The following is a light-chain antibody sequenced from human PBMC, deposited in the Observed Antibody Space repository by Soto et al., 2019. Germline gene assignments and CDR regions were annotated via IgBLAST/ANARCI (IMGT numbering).Light chain of an antibody. J-gene: IGLJ1*01. Sequence: QSVLTQPASVSGSPGQSITISCTGTSSDVGGYNFVSWYQHHPGKAPTLMISEVSNRPSGVSVRFSGSKSGNTASLTISGLQAEDEADYYCSSFTTSSTLYVFGTGTKLTVL. CDR2: EVS. CDR1: SSDVGGYNF. CDR3: SSFTTSSTLYV. V-gene: IGLV2-14*01.